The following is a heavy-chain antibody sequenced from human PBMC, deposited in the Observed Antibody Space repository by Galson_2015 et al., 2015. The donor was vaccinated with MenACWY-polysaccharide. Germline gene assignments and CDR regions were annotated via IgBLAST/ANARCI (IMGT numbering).Heavy chain of an antibody. D-gene: IGHD6-19*01. CDR2: IYSGGST. Sequence: SLRLSCAAPAFTVSSNHMSWVRQAPGKGLEWVSVIYSGGSTNYADSVKGRFTISRDNSKNTLYLQMNSLRAEDTALYYCARLAVDNYFDYWGQGTLVAVSS. CDR3: ARLAVDNYFDY. V-gene: IGHV3-66*01. J-gene: IGHJ4*02. CDR1: AFTVSSNH.